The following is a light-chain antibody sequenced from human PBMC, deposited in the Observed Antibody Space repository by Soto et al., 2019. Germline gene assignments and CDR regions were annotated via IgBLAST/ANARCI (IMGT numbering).Light chain of an antibody. CDR3: SSYTRSSSLFV. J-gene: IGLJ1*01. CDR2: EVS. Sequence: QSALTQPASVSGSPGQSITISCTGTSSDVGGYNYVSWYQQHPGKAPKLLIYEVSNRHSGVSNRFSGSKSGNTASLTISGLQAEDEADYYCSSYTRSSSLFVFGTGTKETVL. V-gene: IGLV2-14*01. CDR1: SSDVGGYNY.